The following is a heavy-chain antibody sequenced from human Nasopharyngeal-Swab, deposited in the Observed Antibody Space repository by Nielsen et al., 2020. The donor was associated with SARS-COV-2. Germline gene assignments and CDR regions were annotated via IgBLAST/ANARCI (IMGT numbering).Heavy chain of an antibody. CDR2: IYYSGST. CDR1: GGSVSSGSYY. Sequence: SETLSLTCTVSGGSVSSGSYYWSWIRQPPGKELEWIGYIYYSGSTNYNPSLKSRVTISVDTSKNQFSLKLSSVTAADTAVYYCARDHYGSGSPSMDVWGQGTTVTVSS. D-gene: IGHD3-10*01. J-gene: IGHJ6*02. V-gene: IGHV4-61*01. CDR3: ARDHYGSGSPSMDV.